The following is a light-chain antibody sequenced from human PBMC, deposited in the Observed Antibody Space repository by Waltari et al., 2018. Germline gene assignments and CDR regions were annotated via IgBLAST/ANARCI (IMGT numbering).Light chain of an antibody. Sequence: EIVLTKPPGTLSLSPGERATLSCRASQSVTSISRTWSQKKVGQGARLLIYGTSSRATGIPDRFSGSGSGTEFTLTISRLEPEDFAVYYCQQYDGEVVTFGGGTKMEI. J-gene: IGKJ4*01. CDR3: QQYDGEVVT. CDR2: GTS. V-gene: IGKV3-20*01. CDR1: QSVTSIS.